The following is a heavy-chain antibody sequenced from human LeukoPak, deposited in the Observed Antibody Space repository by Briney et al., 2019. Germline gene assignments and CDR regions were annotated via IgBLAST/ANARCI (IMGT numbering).Heavy chain of an antibody. CDR1: GFTVITNG. CDR3: ARGVGPLAANTLAY. CDR2: LYSDGNT. Sequence: GGSLRLSCAASGFTVITNGMTWVRQAPGKGLEWVSVLYSDGNTKYADSVRGRFTISRDNSKNTLYLEMNSLRPDDTAVYYCARGVGPLAANTLAYWGQGTLVTVSS. D-gene: IGHD3-16*01. V-gene: IGHV3-53*01. J-gene: IGHJ4*02.